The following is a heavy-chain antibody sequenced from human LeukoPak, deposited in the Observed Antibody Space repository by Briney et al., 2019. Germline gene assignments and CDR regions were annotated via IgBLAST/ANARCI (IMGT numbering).Heavy chain of an antibody. J-gene: IGHJ4*02. D-gene: IGHD2-2*01. V-gene: IGHV1-18*04. Sequence: ASLTVSCKASGYTFTSYGISWVRQAPGQGLEWMGWISAYNGNTNYAQKLQGRVTMTTDTSTSTAYMELRSLRSDDTAVYYCARAAGVPAAIWSDYWGQGTRVTVSS. CDR3: ARAAGVPAAIWSDY. CDR2: ISAYNGNT. CDR1: GYTFTSYG.